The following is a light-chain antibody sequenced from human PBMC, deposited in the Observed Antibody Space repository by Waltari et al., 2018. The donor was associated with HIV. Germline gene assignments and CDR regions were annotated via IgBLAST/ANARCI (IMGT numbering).Light chain of an antibody. Sequence: ETVLTQSPGTLSLSPGERGTLSCRASESVSSSNFLAWYQQKPGQAPRLLIYAASSRATGIPDRFSGSGSGTDFTLTISRLEPEDFAVYYCQQYGSSPLTFGGGTKVEIK. J-gene: IGKJ4*01. CDR2: AAS. CDR1: ESVSSSN. V-gene: IGKV3-20*01. CDR3: QQYGSSPLT.